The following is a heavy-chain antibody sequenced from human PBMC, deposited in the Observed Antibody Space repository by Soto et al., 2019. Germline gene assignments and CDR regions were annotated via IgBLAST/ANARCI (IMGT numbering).Heavy chain of an antibody. CDR3: ARETYYYDSSGYSNFDY. Sequence: QVQLQESGPGLVKPSETLSLTCTVSGGSISSYYWSWIRQPPGKGLEWIGYIYYSGSTNYNPSLKSRVTISVDTSKNQFSLKLSSVTAADTAVYYCARETYYYDSSGYSNFDYWGQVTLVTVSS. CDR1: GGSISSYY. V-gene: IGHV4-59*01. D-gene: IGHD3-22*01. CDR2: IYYSGST. J-gene: IGHJ4*02.